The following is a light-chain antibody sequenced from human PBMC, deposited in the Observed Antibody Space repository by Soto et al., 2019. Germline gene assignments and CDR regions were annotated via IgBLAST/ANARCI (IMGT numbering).Light chain of an antibody. CDR2: GAS. CDR3: HQYNNWPSYN. V-gene: IGKV3-15*01. Sequence: EIVMTQSPATLSVSPGERATLSCRSSKRVSSNLAWYQQKPGQAPRLLIYGASTRATGIPARFSGSGSGTEFTLTISSLQSEDFAVYYCHQYNNWPSYNFGQGTTLEIK. CDR1: KRVSSN. J-gene: IGKJ2*01.